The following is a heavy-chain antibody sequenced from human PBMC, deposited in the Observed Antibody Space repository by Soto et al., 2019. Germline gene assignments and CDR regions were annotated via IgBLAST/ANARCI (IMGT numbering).Heavy chain of an antibody. V-gene: IGHV3-23*01. Sequence: GGSLRLSCAASGFSFTTYGMSWVRQAPGKGLGWVSDISSTGLYTYLADSVKGRFTISRDNSKNTLYLQMNSLRVDDTAVYFCTKSWLFEKNWFDPWGQGTLVTVSS. CDR3: TKSWLFEKNWFDP. D-gene: IGHD3-22*01. CDR1: GFSFTTYG. CDR2: ISSTGLYT. J-gene: IGHJ5*02.